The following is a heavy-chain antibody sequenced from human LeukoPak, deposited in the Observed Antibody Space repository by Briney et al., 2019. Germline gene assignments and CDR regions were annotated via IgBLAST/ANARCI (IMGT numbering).Heavy chain of an antibody. V-gene: IGHV3-23*01. CDR1: GFTFSSYA. Sequence: AGGSLRLSCAASGFTFSSYAMSWVRQAPGKGLEWVSAISGSGISTYYADSAKGRFTISRDNSKNTLYLQMSSLRAEDTALYYCAKEETGSYYFDNWGQGTLVTVSS. J-gene: IGHJ4*02. CDR2: ISGSGIST. CDR3: AKEETGSYYFDN. D-gene: IGHD1-26*01.